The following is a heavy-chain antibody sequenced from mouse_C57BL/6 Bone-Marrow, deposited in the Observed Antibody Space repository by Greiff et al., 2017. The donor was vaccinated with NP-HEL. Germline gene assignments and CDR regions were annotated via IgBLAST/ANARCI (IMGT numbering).Heavy chain of an antibody. CDR2: IYPRSGNT. D-gene: IGHD2-3*01. Sequence: QVQLKESGAELARPGASVKLSCKASGYTFTSYGISWVKQRTGQGLEWIGEIYPRSGNTYYNEKFKGKATLTADKSSSTAYMELRSLTSEDSAVYFCARYYDGYYPFAYWGQGTLVTVSA. J-gene: IGHJ3*01. CDR1: GYTFTSYG. V-gene: IGHV1-81*01. CDR3: ARYYDGYYPFAY.